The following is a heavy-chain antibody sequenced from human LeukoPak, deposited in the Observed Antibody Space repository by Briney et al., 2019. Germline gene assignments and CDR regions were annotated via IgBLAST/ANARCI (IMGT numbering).Heavy chain of an antibody. CDR1: GFTFSTYS. V-gene: IGHV3-23*01. J-gene: IGHJ4*02. Sequence: GGSLRLSCAASGFTFSTYSMNWVRQAPGKGLEGVSGISGSGGSTYYADSVKGRFTISRDKSKSTLYLQMNSLRAEDTAVYYCANDHHIVMVPAPGGFDYWGQGTVVTVSS. CDR3: ANDHHIVMVPAPGGFDY. D-gene: IGHD2-21*02. CDR2: ISGSGGST.